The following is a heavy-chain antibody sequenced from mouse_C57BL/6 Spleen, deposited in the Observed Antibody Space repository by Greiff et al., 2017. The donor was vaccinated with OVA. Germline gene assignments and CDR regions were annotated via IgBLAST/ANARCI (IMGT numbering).Heavy chain of an antibody. CDR2: IDPSDSYT. J-gene: IGHJ4*01. D-gene: IGHD3-2*02. CDR1: GYTFTSYW. V-gene: IGHV1-59*01. Sequence: QVQLKQPGAELVRPGTSVKLSCKASGYTFTSYWMHWVKQRPGQGLEWIGVIDPSDSYTNYNQKFKGKATLTVDTSSSTAYMQLSSLTSEDSAVYYCARRDSSGYNAMDYWGQGTSVTVSS. CDR3: ARRDSSGYNAMDY.